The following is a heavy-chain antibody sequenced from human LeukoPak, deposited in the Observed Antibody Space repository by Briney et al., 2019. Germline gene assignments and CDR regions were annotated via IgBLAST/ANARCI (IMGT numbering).Heavy chain of an antibody. Sequence: GGSLRLSCAASGFTFSSYWMSWVRQAPGKGLEWVANIKQDGSEKYYVDSVKGRFTISRDNAKNSLYLQMNSLRAEDTAVYYCAREGPGYSYGCVWYNAFDIWGQGTMVTVSS. D-gene: IGHD5-18*01. V-gene: IGHV3-7*01. CDR3: AREGPGYSYGCVWYNAFDI. J-gene: IGHJ3*02. CDR2: IKQDGSEK. CDR1: GFTFSSYW.